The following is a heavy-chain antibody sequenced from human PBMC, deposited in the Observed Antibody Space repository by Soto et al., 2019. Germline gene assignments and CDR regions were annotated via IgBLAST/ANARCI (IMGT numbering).Heavy chain of an antibody. D-gene: IGHD1-20*01. Sequence: PGGSLRLSCAASGFTFSSYEMNWVRQAPGKGLEWVSYISSSGSTIYYADSVKGRFTISRDNAKNSLYLQMNSLRAEDTAVYYCATNNWVYYYYGMDVWGQGTTVTVSS. J-gene: IGHJ6*02. V-gene: IGHV3-48*03. CDR3: ATNNWVYYYYGMDV. CDR1: GFTFSSYE. CDR2: ISSSGSTI.